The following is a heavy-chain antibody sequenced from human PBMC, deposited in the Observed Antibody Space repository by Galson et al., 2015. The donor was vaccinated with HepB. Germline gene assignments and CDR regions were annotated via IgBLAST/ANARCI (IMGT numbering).Heavy chain of an antibody. CDR2: INTNTGNP. CDR1: GYTFTSYA. D-gene: IGHD6-13*01. CDR3: ARQQLVEHYYYYGMDV. V-gene: IGHV7-4-1*02. Sequence: SVKVSCKASGYTFTSYAMNWVRQAPGQGLEWMGWINTNTGNPTYAQGFTGRFVFSLDTSVSTAYLQISSLKAEDTAVYYCARQQLVEHYYYYGMDVWGQGTTVTVSS. J-gene: IGHJ6*02.